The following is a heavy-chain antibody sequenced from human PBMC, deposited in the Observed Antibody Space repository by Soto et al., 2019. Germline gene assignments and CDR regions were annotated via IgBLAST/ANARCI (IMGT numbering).Heavy chain of an antibody. CDR3: ARHISSGWLSYGMDV. CDR2: IYYSGCT. J-gene: IGHJ6*02. CDR1: GGSISSSSYY. Sequence: SETLSLTCTVSGGSISSSSYYWGWIRQPPGKGLEWIGSIYYSGCTYYNPSLKSRVTISVDTSKNQFSLKLSSVTAADTAVYYCARHISSGWLSYGMDVWGQGTTVTVSS. V-gene: IGHV4-39*01. D-gene: IGHD6-19*01.